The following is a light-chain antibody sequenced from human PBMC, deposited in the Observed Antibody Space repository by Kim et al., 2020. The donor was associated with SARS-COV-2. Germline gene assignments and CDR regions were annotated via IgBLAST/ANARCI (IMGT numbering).Light chain of an antibody. V-gene: IGLV3-1*01. CDR3: QVWDSTTTV. Sequence: SYELTQPPSVSVSPGHTASIPCSGDRLGHKYGCWYRHKPGQSPEVVIYQDTQRPSGLPERFSGYNSGNTATLTIRGTQFVDEADYCCQVWDSTTTVFGGGTQLTVL. CDR1: RLGHKY. CDR2: QDT. J-gene: IGLJ2*01.